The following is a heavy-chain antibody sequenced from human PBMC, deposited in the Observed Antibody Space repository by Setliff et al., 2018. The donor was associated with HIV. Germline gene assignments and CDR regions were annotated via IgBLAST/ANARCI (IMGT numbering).Heavy chain of an antibody. V-gene: IGHV4-59*11. CDR1: GDSISGHF. J-gene: IGHJ6*03. CDR3: ARGIVPPTRQGYYYMDV. CDR2: AYYNGQD. Sequence: NPSETLSLTCTVSGDSISGHFWNWIRQTPDKGLEWIGRAYYNGQDDHNPSLRSRLTISVGTSKNQFSLTLTSVTAADTAIYYCARGIVPPTRQGYYYMDVWGKGTTVTVSS. D-gene: IGHD2-21*01.